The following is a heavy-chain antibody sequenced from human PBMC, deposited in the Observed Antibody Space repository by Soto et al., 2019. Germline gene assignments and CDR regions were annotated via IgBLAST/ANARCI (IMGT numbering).Heavy chain of an antibody. CDR1: GYTFTSYD. Sequence: QVQLVQSGAEVKKPGASVKVSCKASGYTFTSYDINWVRQATGQALEWMGWMNPNSGNTGYAQKFQGRDTMTRNTSISTAYMELSSLRSEDTAVYYCASRGSGPGSSYFDYWGQGTLVTVSS. J-gene: IGHJ4*02. V-gene: IGHV1-8*01. D-gene: IGHD6-19*01. CDR2: MNPNSGNT. CDR3: ASRGSGPGSSYFDY.